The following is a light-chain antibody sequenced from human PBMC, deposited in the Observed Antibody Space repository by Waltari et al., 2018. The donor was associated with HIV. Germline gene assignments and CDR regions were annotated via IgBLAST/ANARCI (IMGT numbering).Light chain of an antibody. J-gene: IGKJ4*01. V-gene: IGKV3-15*01. Sequence: EIVMMQSPATLSVSPGDRATLSCRASQSVSSNLAWYQQKPGQAPRLLIYGASTRATGIPARFSGSGSGTEFTLTISSLQSEDFAVYYCQRYNNWPPLTFGGGTKVEIK. CDR2: GAS. CDR1: QSVSSN. CDR3: QRYNNWPPLT.